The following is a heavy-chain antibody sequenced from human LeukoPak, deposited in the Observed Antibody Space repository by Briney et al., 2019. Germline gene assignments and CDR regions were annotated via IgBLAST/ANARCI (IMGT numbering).Heavy chain of an antibody. Sequence: SETLSLTYSVSGGSISPYYWSWIRQPPGKGLEWIGYIYYSGTTNYNPSLKSRVTISVDTSKNQFSLKLSSVTAADTAVYYCARDRGSAGGFGYWGQGTLVTVSS. D-gene: IGHD2-15*01. V-gene: IGHV4-59*01. CDR1: GGSISPYY. CDR3: ARDRGSAGGFGY. CDR2: IYYSGTT. J-gene: IGHJ4*02.